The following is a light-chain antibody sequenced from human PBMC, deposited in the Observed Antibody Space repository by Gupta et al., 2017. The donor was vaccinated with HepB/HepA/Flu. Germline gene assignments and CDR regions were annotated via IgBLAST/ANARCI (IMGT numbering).Light chain of an antibody. V-gene: IGKV1-16*01. CDR2: AVS. J-gene: IGKJ2*01. CDR3: QHYNSYPYT. Sequence: IQITQSPSSVSASVGDRVTITCRASQGIRNYLAWFQQKPGNAPKSLTYAVSNLQSGVPSRFSGSGSGTXFTLTIXSLQPEDFATYFCQHYNSYPYTFGXGTKLEIK. CDR1: QGIRNY.